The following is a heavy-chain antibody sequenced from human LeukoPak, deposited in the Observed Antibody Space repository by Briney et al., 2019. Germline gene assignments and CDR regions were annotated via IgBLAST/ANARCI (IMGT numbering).Heavy chain of an antibody. D-gene: IGHD2-15*01. V-gene: IGHV4-59*01. J-gene: IGHJ5*02. CDR1: GGSIGSYY. CDR3: ARYCSGGSCSQPPRTFDP. Sequence: PSETLSLTCTVSGGSIGSYYWSWIRQPPGKGLEWIGYIYYSGSTNYNPSLKSRVTISVDTSKNQFSLKLSSVTAADTAVYYCARYCSGGSCSQPPRTFDPWGQGTLVTVSS. CDR2: IYYSGST.